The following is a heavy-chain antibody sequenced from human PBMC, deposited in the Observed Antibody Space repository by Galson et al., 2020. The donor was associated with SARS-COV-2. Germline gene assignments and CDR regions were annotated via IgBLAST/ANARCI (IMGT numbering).Heavy chain of an antibody. D-gene: IGHD1-26*01. CDR1: GGSISSYY. J-gene: IGHJ3*02. Sequence: SETLSLTCTVSGGSISSYYWSWIRQPPGKGLEWIGYIYYSGSTNYNPSLKSRVTISVDTSKNQFSLKLSSVTAADTVMYYCARTKWVHDAFDIWGQGTMVTVSS. CDR2: IYYSGST. CDR3: ARTKWVHDAFDI. V-gene: IGHV4-59*01.